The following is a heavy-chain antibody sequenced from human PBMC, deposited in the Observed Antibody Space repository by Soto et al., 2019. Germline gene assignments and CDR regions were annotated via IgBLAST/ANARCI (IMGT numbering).Heavy chain of an antibody. J-gene: IGHJ4*02. D-gene: IGHD6-19*01. Sequence: EVQLVESGGGLVPPGGSLRLSCVASGFTFSMYSMNWVRQAPGKGPEWLSYISSSSSTIYYADSVKGRFTISRDNAKNSLYLQMNSLRAEDTAVYHCVRGADDYWGQGTLVTVSS. V-gene: IGHV3-48*01. CDR1: GFTFSMYS. CDR2: ISSSSSTI. CDR3: VRGADDY.